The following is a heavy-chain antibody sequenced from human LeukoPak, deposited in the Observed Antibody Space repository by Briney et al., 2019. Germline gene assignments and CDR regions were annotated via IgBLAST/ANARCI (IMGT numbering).Heavy chain of an antibody. D-gene: IGHD3-3*01. CDR2: IKQDGSEK. CDR3: ARCYDFWSGYYNGGVDLDY. J-gene: IGHJ4*02. V-gene: IGHV3-7*01. CDR1: GFTFSSYW. Sequence: GGSLRLSCAASGFTFSSYWMSWVRQAPGKGLEWVANIKQDGSEKYYVDSVKGRFTISRDNAKNSLYLQMNSLRAEDTAVYYCARCYDFWSGYYNGGVDLDYWGQGTLVTVSS.